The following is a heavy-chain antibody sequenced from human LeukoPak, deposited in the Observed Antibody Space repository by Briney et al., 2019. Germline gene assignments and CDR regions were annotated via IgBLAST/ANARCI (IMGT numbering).Heavy chain of an antibody. J-gene: IGHJ6*02. Sequence: SETLSLTCTVSGGSINSYYWTWIRQPPGKGLEWIGYISYSGSTNYNPSLKSRVTISVDTSKNQFSLKLNSVTVADTAVYYCARADSSGWYEGDYYYGMDVWGQGSTVTVSS. CDR1: GGSINSYY. CDR3: ARADSSGWYEGDYYYGMDV. D-gene: IGHD6-19*01. V-gene: IGHV4-59*01. CDR2: ISYSGST.